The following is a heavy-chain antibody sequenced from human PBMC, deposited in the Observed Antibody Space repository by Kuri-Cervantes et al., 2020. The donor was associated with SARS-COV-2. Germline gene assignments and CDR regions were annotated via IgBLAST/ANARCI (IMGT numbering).Heavy chain of an antibody. Sequence: ASVKVSCKASGYTFTSYDINWVRQATGQGLEWMGWMNPNSGNTGYAQKFQGGVTITRNTSISTAYMELSSLRSEDTAVYYCARGDRNYSSSWYGDAFDIWGQGTMVTVSS. CDR1: GYTFTSYD. D-gene: IGHD6-13*01. CDR3: ARGDRNYSSSWYGDAFDI. V-gene: IGHV1-8*03. CDR2: MNPNSGNT. J-gene: IGHJ3*02.